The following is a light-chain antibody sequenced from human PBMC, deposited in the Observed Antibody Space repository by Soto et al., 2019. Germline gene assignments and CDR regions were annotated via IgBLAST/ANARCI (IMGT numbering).Light chain of an antibody. V-gene: IGLV4-69*01. CDR2: VTSDGSH. Sequence: QAVLTQLPSASASLGASVKLTFTLRSGHSRYAIAWHQQQPEKGPRYLMKVTSDGSHIKGDGITDRFSGSSSGAARYLTISSLQSEDEADYYCQTWGTGLVVFGSGTKLTVL. CDR1: SGHSRYA. J-gene: IGLJ2*01. CDR3: QTWGTGLVV.